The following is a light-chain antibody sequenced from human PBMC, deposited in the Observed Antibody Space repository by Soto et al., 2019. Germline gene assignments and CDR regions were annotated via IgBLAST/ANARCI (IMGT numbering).Light chain of an antibody. V-gene: IGKV1-5*01. J-gene: IGKJ1*01. CDR3: LRYNAFSQT. CDR1: QSMNSW. Sequence: DIQLTQSPSTLSASVGDRVTITCRASQSMNSWLAWYQQKPGEAPKVLIYDASSLESGVPSRFSGSGSGTESTLTIGSLQPEDFATYYCLRYNAFSQTFGQGTKV. CDR2: DAS.